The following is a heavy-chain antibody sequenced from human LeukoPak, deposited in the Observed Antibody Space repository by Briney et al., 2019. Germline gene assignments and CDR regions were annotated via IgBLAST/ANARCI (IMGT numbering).Heavy chain of an antibody. CDR2: IYYSGST. J-gene: IGHJ6*02. CDR3: AGAPSSSWPAVYYYYYYGMDV. Sequence: PSETLSLTCTVSGGSMSSYYWNWIRQPPGKGLEWIGNIYYSGSTNYNPSLKSRVTISVDKSKNQFSLKLSSVTAADTAVYYCAGAPSSSWPAVYYYYYYGMDVWGQGTTVTVSS. V-gene: IGHV4-59*01. CDR1: GGSMSSYY. D-gene: IGHD6-13*01.